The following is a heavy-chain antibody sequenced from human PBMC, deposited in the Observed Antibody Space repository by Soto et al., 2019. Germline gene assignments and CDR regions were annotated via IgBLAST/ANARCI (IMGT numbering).Heavy chain of an antibody. CDR3: AKSGGLGAPRRGGSCYCPGDH. D-gene: IGHD2-15*01. J-gene: IGHJ4*02. V-gene: IGHV3-23*01. Sequence: EVQLLQSGGGLVQPGGSLRLSCAASGFSFSTYAMSWVRQAPGKGLEWVSGSDSGGPTYYTDSVKGRFTISRDNSKNTLFLGLSRPRDGEMDVYYCAKSGGLGAPRRGGSCYCPGDHWGQGAMVPDS. CDR2: SDSGGPT. CDR1: GFSFSTYA.